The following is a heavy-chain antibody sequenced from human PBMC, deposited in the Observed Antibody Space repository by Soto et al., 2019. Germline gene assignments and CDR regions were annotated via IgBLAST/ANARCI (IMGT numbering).Heavy chain of an antibody. CDR1: TGYINNYY. V-gene: IGHV4-59*01. CDR2: VYYSGTT. CDR3: ARAPRDAIPDY. Sequence: PSATLSLTCTVSTGYINNYYWTWIRQSPGKGLEWIGFVYYSGTTNYNPSLKSRVTISLHTSKSQFSLRLSSVTAADTAVYYCARAPRDAIPDYWGQGTLVTVSS. J-gene: IGHJ4*02. D-gene: IGHD2-2*01.